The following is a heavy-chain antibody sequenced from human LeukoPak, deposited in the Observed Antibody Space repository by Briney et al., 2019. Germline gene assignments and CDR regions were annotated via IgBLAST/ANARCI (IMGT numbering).Heavy chain of an antibody. CDR1: GGSISSGSYY. Sequence: PSETLSLTCTVSGGSISSGSYYWSWIRQPAGKGLEWIGRIYTSGSTNYNPSLKSRVTISVDTSKNQFSLKLSSVTAADTAVYYCARSPGSYDFWSGPGSVWFDPWGQGTLVTVSS. V-gene: IGHV4-61*02. CDR2: IYTSGST. CDR3: ARSPGSYDFWSGPGSVWFDP. D-gene: IGHD3-3*01. J-gene: IGHJ5*02.